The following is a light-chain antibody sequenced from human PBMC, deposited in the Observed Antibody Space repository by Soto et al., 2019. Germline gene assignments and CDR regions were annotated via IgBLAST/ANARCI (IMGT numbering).Light chain of an antibody. V-gene: IGKV1-39*01. J-gene: IGKJ1*01. CDR3: QQSYNSPQT. Sequence: DIQMTQSPSSLSASVGAKVTITCRASQTIMTYLNWYQLKPGKPPRLLIYAASSLQSGVPSRFSGSGSGTDFTLTISSLQPEDFATYSCQQSYNSPQTFGQGTKVDIK. CDR1: QTIMTY. CDR2: AAS.